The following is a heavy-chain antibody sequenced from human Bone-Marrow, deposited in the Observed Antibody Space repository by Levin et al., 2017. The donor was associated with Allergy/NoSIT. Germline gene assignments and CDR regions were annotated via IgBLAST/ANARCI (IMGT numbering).Heavy chain of an antibody. CDR1: GFTFSNAW. CDR2: IKSKIDGGTT. CDR3: ATDPYAKDRSGDKDDYDMDV. D-gene: IGHD3-22*01. Sequence: GGSLRLSCAASGFTFSNAWMSWVRQAPGKGLEWVGRIKSKIDGGTTDYAAPVRGRFTISRDDSKHTLYLQMNSLKTEDTAVYYCATDPYAKDRSGDKDDYDMDVWGQGTTVTVSS. V-gene: IGHV3-15*01. J-gene: IGHJ6*02.